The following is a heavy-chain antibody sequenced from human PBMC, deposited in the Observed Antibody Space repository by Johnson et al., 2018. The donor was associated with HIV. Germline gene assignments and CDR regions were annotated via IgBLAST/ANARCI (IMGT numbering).Heavy chain of an antibody. J-gene: IGHJ3*02. CDR1: GFTFSSYP. Sequence: QVQLVESGGGVVQPGRSLRLSCAASGFTFSSYPMHWVRQAPGKGLEWVAVISYVGSNRYYADSVKGRFTISRDNSKNTLYLQMDSLGAEDTAVYFCARVQVLADDVFNIWGQGTMVTVAS. D-gene: IGHD3-3*02. V-gene: IGHV3-30*04. CDR2: ISYVGSNR. CDR3: ARVQVLADDVFNI.